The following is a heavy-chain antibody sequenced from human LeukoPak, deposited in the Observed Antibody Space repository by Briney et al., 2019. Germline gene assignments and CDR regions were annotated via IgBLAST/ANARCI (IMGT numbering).Heavy chain of an antibody. CDR1: GYTFTSYY. CDR2: INPSGGST. J-gene: IGHJ4*02. CDR3: ARVAGGYDRSGYYYFDY. D-gene: IGHD3-22*01. V-gene: IGHV1-46*01. Sequence: ASVKVSCKASGYTFTSYYMHWVRQAPGQGLEWMGIINPSGGSTSYAQKFQGRVTMTRDTSTSTVYMELSSLRSEDTAVYYCARVAGGYDRSGYYYFDYWGQGTLVTVSS.